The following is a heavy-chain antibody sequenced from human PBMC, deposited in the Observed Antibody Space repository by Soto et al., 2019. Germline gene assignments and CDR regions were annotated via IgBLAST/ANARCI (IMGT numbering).Heavy chain of an antibody. J-gene: IGHJ3*02. CDR2: INAGNGNT. V-gene: IGHV1-3*01. D-gene: IGHD3-3*01. CDR1: GYTFTSYA. CDR3: ARDGYDFWSGYYDAFDI. Sequence: ASVKVSCKASGYTFTSYAMHWVRQAPGQRLEWMGWINAGNGNTKYSQKFQGRVTITRDTSASTAYMELSSLRSEDTAVYYCARDGYDFWSGYYDAFDIWGQGTMVT.